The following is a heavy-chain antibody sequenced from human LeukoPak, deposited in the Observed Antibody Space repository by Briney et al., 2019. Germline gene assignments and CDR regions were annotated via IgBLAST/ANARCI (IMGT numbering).Heavy chain of an antibody. CDR3: ARDYCTNGVCYWFDP. CDR2: IIPIFGTA. Sequence: GSSVKVSRKASGGTFSSYAISWVRQAPGQGLEWMGGIIPIFGTANYAQKFQGRVTITTDESTSTAYMELSSLRSEDTAVYYCARDYCTNGVCYWFDPWGQGTPVTVSS. J-gene: IGHJ5*02. CDR1: GGTFSSYA. V-gene: IGHV1-69*05. D-gene: IGHD2-8*01.